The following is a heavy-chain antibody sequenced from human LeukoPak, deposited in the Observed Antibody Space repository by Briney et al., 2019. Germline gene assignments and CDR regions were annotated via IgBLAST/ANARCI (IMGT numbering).Heavy chain of an antibody. CDR2: ISDSGNTI. Sequence: GGSLRLSCAASGLTFSRYSMNWVRQAPGKGREWVSYISDSGNTIHYADSVKGRFTISKDNAKNSLFLQMNSLRVEDTSVFYCARDQGGYNYGRGYFDYWGRGTLVTVSS. V-gene: IGHV3-48*01. CDR1: GLTFSRYS. D-gene: IGHD5-24*01. J-gene: IGHJ4*02. CDR3: ARDQGGYNYGRGYFDY.